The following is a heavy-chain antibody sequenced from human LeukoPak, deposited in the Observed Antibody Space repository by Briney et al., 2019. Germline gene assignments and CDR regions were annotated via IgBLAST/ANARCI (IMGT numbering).Heavy chain of an antibody. D-gene: IGHD2-2*01. J-gene: IGHJ6*03. CDR3: ARLRITRAAIDYYYYYMDV. CDR1: GYTFTSYG. V-gene: IGHV1-18*01. Sequence: ASVKVSCKASGYTFTSYGISWVRQAPGQGLEWMGWISAYNGNTNYAQKLQGRVTMTTDTSTSTAYMELRSLRSDDTAVYYCARLRITRAAIDYYYYYMDVWGKGTTVTVSS. CDR2: ISAYNGNT.